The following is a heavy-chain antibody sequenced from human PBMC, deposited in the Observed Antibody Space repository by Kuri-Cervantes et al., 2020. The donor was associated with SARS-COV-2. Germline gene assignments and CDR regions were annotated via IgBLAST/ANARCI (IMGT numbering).Heavy chain of an antibody. J-gene: IGHJ3*02. V-gene: IGHV4-4*07. CDR3: ARALPHLEWLFNDAFDI. CDR2: IYTSGST. Sequence: SETLSPTCTVAGGSISSYYWSWIRQPAGKGLEWIGRIYTSGSTNYNPSLKSRVTMSVDTSKNQFSLKLSSVTAADTAVYYCARALPHLEWLFNDAFDIWGQGTMVTVSS. CDR1: GGSISSYY. D-gene: IGHD3-3*01.